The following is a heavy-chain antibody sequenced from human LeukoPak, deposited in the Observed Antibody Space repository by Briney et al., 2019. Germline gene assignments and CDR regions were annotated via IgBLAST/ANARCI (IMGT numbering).Heavy chain of an antibody. CDR1: GGSISSGGYY. CDR3: ARFERVWFGELLLNWFDP. V-gene: IGHV4-30-2*01. Sequence: ASQTLSLTCTVSGGSISSGGYYWSWIRQPPGKGLEWIGYIYHSGSTYYNPSLKSRVTISVDRSKNQFSLKLSSVTAADTAVYYCARFERVWFGELLLNWFDPWGQGTLVTVSS. D-gene: IGHD3-10*01. CDR2: IYHSGST. J-gene: IGHJ5*02.